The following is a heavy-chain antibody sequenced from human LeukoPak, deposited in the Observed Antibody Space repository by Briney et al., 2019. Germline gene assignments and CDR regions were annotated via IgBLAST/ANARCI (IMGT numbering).Heavy chain of an antibody. CDR3: ARGTYYYGSGSLMFDY. CDR1: GYTFTSYD. Sequence: ASVKVSCKASGYTFTSYDINWVRQATGQGLEWMGWMNPNSGNTGYAQKFQGRVTMTKNTSISTAYMELSSLRSEDTAVYYCARGTYYYGSGSLMFDYWGQGTLATVSS. CDR2: MNPNSGNT. V-gene: IGHV1-8*01. J-gene: IGHJ4*02. D-gene: IGHD3-10*01.